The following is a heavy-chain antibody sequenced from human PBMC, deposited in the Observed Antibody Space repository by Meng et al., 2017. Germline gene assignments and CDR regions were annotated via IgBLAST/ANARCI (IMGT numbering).Heavy chain of an antibody. CDR3: TTDSRYSSGWYPPGVDY. CDR2: IKSKTDGGTT. D-gene: IGHD6-19*01. V-gene: IGHV3-15*01. J-gene: IGHJ4*02. CDR1: GFTFSNAW. Sequence: GESLKISCAASGFTFSNAWMSWVRQAPGKGLEWVGRIKSKTDGGTTDYAAPVKGRFTISRDDSKNTLYLQMSSLKTEDTAVYYCTTDSRYSSGWYPPGVDYWGQGTLVTVSS.